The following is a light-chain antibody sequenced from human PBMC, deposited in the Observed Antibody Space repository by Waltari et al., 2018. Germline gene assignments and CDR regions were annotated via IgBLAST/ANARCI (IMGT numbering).Light chain of an antibody. CDR1: QTINDG. J-gene: IGKJ3*01. Sequence: DIQMTQSPSTLSASIGDRVTITCRASQTINDGLAWYQKKPGRAPELLIYKVADLESGVPSRFSGSGAGTEFTLTISSLQPDDDATYYCQQYSSFPLIFGPGTRVEIK. CDR3: QQYSSFPLI. V-gene: IGKV1-5*03. CDR2: KVA.